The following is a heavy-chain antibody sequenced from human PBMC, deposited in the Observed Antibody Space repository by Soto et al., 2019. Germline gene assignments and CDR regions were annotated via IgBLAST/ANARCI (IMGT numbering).Heavy chain of an antibody. CDR3: ARDLAAACL. CDR1: GYTFTNHY. V-gene: IGHV1-46*01. Sequence: QVQLVQSGAEVKKPGASVKVSCKASGYTFTNHYIHWVRQAPGQGLEWMAIINPYGGSTNYAQRFRGRVTLTMDTSTSTGYMEISSLRSEDTAVYYCARDLAAACLWGQGTLVTVSS. D-gene: IGHD6-13*01. J-gene: IGHJ4*02. CDR2: INPYGGST.